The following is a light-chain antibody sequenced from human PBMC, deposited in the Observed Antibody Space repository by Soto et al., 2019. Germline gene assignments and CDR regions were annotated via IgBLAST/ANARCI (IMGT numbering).Light chain of an antibody. CDR2: AVT. CDR3: SSYTSSSTL. CDR1: SSDVGGYNY. J-gene: IGLJ1*01. Sequence: QSVLTQPASVSGSPGQSITISCTGTSSDVGGYNYVSWYLQHPGKAPKLMIYAVTDRPSGVSSRFSGSKSGNTASLTISGLKAEDEADYYCSSYTSSSTLFGTGTKVTVL. V-gene: IGLV2-14*01.